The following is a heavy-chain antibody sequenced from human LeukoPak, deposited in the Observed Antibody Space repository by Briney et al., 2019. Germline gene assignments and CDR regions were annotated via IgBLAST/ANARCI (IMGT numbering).Heavy chain of an antibody. V-gene: IGHV3-23*01. CDR3: AKSLLTTATGTGRAFDI. CDR1: GFSFRDYP. D-gene: IGHD1-1*01. Sequence: GGSLRLSCGAAGFSFRDYPMGWVRRASGKRLEWVSGISAGADVIFYADPVKGRFTISRDNSKNTLYLQMNSLGAEDSAEYYCAKSLLTTATGTGRAFDIWGQGTMVTVSA. CDR2: ISAGADVI. J-gene: IGHJ3*02.